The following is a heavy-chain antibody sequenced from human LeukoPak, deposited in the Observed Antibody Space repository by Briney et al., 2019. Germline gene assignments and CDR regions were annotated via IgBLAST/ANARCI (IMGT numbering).Heavy chain of an antibody. CDR1: GGSFSGYY. CDR3: ARHKKGTIFGVVIIGQYFDS. D-gene: IGHD3-3*01. CDR2: INHSGST. J-gene: IGHJ4*02. Sequence: SETLSLTCAVYGGSFSGYYWSWIRQPPGKGLEWIGEINHSGSTNYNPSLKSRVTISVDTPKNQFSLKLSSVTAADTAVYYCARHKKGTIFGVVIIGQYFDSWGQGTLVTVSA. V-gene: IGHV4-34*01.